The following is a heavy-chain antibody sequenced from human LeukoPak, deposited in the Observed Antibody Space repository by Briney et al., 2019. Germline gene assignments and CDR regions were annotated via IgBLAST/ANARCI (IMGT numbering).Heavy chain of an antibody. V-gene: IGHV3-30*04. J-gene: IGHJ6*02. CDR2: ISYDGSNK. Sequence: GRSLRLSCAASGFTFSSYAMHWVRQAPGKGLEWVAVISYDGSNKYYADSVKGRFTISRDNSKNTLYLQMNSLRAEDTAVYYCARGLISVAAASFRGYYYGMDVWGQGTTVTVSS. CDR1: GFTFSSYA. CDR3: ARGLISVAAASFRGYYYGMDV. D-gene: IGHD6-13*01.